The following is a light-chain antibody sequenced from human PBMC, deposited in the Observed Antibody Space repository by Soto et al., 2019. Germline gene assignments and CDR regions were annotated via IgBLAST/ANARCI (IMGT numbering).Light chain of an antibody. V-gene: IGLV2-8*01. CDR3: SSYAGSSNV. J-gene: IGLJ1*01. CDR2: EVN. Sequence: QSALTQPPSASGSPGQSVAISCTGTSSDVGGYNYVSWYQQHPGKAPKLMIYEVNKRPSGVPDRFSGSKSGNTASLTVSGLQAEDEADYYCSSYAGSSNVFXTGTKV. CDR1: SSDVGGYNY.